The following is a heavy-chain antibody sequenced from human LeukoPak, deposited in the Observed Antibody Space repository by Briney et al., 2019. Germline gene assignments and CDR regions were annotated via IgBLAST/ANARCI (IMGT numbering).Heavy chain of an antibody. D-gene: IGHD5-18*01. CDR3: ARRAREYSHDAFDI. Sequence: ASVKVSCKASGYTFADYYMHWVRQAPGQELEWMGWINPNSRGTDSAQKFQGRFSMTRDTSISTAYMELSRLRSDDTAVYYCARRAREYSHDAFDIWGQGTMVTVSS. CDR2: INPNSRGT. CDR1: GYTFADYY. J-gene: IGHJ3*02. V-gene: IGHV1-2*02.